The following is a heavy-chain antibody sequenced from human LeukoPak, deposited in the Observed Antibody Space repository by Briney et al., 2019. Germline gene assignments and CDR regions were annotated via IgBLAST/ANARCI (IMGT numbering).Heavy chain of an antibody. J-gene: IGHJ4*02. CDR3: AREEGYCSSTSCYYFDY. CDR1: GFTFSSYS. Sequence: GGSLRLSCAASGFTFSSYSLNWVRQAPGKGLEWVSFISSSSITIYYADSVKGRFTISRDNAKNSLYMQMNSLRAEDTAVYYCAREEGYCSSTSCYYFDYWGQGTLVTVSS. D-gene: IGHD2-2*01. CDR2: ISSSSITI. V-gene: IGHV3-48*04.